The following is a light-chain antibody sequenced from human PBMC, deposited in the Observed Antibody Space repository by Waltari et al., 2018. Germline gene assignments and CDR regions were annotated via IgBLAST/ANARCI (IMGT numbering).Light chain of an antibody. V-gene: IGKV3-20*01. J-gene: IGKJ5*01. CDR1: QSVSSY. Sequence: EIVLTQSPATLPLSPGERATLSCRASQSVSSYLVWYQQKPGQPPRLLIYGISNRATGIPARVSGSGSGTDFTLTINRLEPDDFAVYHCQQYGSSLPITFGQGTRLEIK. CDR2: GIS. CDR3: QQYGSSLPIT.